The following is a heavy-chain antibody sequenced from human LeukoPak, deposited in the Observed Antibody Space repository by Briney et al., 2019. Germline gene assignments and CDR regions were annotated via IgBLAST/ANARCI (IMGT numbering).Heavy chain of an antibody. J-gene: IGHJ4*02. Sequence: GGSLRLSCVASRFTFSSYWMSWVRQPPGKGLEWVATTKHDGSENYYVDSVKGRFTISRDNAENLLYLEMNSLRAEDTAVYYCARVRLGAAYFDYWGQGNMVTVSS. V-gene: IGHV3-7*01. D-gene: IGHD3-10*01. CDR1: RFTFSSYW. CDR2: TKHDGSEN. CDR3: ARVRLGAAYFDY.